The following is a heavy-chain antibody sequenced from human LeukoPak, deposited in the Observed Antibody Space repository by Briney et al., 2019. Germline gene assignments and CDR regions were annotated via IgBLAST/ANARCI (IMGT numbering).Heavy chain of an antibody. V-gene: IGHV4-59*01. Sequence: SETLSLTCTVSGGSISSYYWSWIRQPPGKGLEWIGYIYYSGSTNYNPSLKSRVTISVDTSKNQFSLKLSSVTAADTAVYYCARDGYYGSGSYGVNWFDPWGQGTLVTVSS. D-gene: IGHD3-10*01. CDR3: ARDGYYGSGSYGVNWFDP. CDR1: GGSISSYY. J-gene: IGHJ5*02. CDR2: IYYSGST.